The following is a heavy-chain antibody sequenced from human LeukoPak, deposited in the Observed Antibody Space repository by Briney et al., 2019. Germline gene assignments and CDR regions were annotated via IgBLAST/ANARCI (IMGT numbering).Heavy chain of an antibody. CDR3: ARAMRFTRLLWFGAPRGFDP. D-gene: IGHD3-10*01. V-gene: IGHV1-2*02. CDR2: INPNSGGT. Sequence: GASVKVSCKASGYTFTGYYMHWVRQAPGQGLEWMGWINPNSGGTNYAQKFQGRVTMTRDTSISTAYMELSRLRSDDTAMYYCARAMRFTRLLWFGAPRGFDPWGQGTLVTVSS. J-gene: IGHJ5*02. CDR1: GYTFTGYY.